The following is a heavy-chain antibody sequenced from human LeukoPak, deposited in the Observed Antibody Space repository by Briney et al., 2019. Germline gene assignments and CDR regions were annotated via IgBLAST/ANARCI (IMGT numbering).Heavy chain of an antibody. V-gene: IGHV3-48*04. CDR1: GFTFSSYS. J-gene: IGHJ4*02. Sequence: GGSLRLSCAASGFTFSSYSMNWVRQAPGKGLEWVSYISSSSSTIYYADSVKGRFTISRDNAKNSLYLQMNSLRAEDTAVYYCARDWRDEEWELHFDYWGQGTLVTVSS. CDR2: ISSSSSTI. D-gene: IGHD1-7*01. CDR3: ARDWRDEEWELHFDY.